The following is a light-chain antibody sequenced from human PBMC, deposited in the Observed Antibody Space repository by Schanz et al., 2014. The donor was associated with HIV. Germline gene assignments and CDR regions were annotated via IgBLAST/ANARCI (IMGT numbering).Light chain of an antibody. CDR3: AAWDDSLNGRV. J-gene: IGLJ3*02. CDR2: DND. V-gene: IGLV1-40*01. Sequence: QSVLTQPPSLSGAPGQRISLSCNGSSSNIGAGYDVHWYQHFPGTAPRLLIFDNDNRPSGVPDRISGSKSGTSASLAITGLQGDDEADYYCAAWDDSLNGRVFGGGTKLTVL. CDR1: SSNIGAGYD.